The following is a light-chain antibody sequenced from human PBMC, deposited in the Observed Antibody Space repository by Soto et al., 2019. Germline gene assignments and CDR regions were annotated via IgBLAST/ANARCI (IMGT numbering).Light chain of an antibody. CDR1: QSISSY. CDR2: AAS. CDR3: QQYGASLT. Sequence: DFQMTQSPSSLSASVGDRVTITCRASQSISSYLNWYQQKPGKAPKLLIYAASSLQSGVPSRFSGSGSGTEFTLTISSLQPEDFAVYFCQQYGASLTFGGGTKVEIK. J-gene: IGKJ4*01. V-gene: IGKV1-39*01.